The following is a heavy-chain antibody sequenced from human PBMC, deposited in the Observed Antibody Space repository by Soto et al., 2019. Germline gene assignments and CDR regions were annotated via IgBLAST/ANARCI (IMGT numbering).Heavy chain of an antibody. J-gene: IGHJ6*02. CDR3: ARGRYGMDV. CDR1: GFTFKTYG. Sequence: EVQLLESGGGLVQPGGSLRLSCAASGFTFKTYGISWVRQAPGKGLEWVSAISGRGDSTYYADSVKGRFTISRDNSKNTLYLQMNSLRAEDTAVYFCARGRYGMDVWGQGTTVTASS. CDR2: ISGRGDST. V-gene: IGHV3-23*01.